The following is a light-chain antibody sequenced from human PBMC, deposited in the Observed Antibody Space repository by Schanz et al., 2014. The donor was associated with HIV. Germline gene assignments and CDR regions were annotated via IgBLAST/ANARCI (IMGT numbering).Light chain of an antibody. Sequence: QSALTQPPSASGSPGQSVTISCTVASSDVGDVNFVSWYQQHPGKAPKLMIYDFSDRPSGISSRFSGSKSGNTASLTVSGLQADDEADYYCSSYAGSNYLVFVFGSGTKLTVL. CDR1: SSDVGDVNF. V-gene: IGLV2-8*01. CDR3: SSYAGSNYLVFV. CDR2: DFS. J-gene: IGLJ1*01.